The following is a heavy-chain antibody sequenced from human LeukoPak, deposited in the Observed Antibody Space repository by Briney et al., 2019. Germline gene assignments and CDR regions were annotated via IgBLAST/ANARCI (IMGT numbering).Heavy chain of an antibody. CDR2: IRYDGSNK. D-gene: IGHD2-15*01. CDR3: AVDCSGGSCYYEDFDY. J-gene: IGHJ4*02. Sequence: GGSLRLSCAASGFTFSSYGMHWVRQAPGKGLEWVAFIRYDGSNKYYADSVKGRFTISRDNSKNTLYLQMNSLRAEDTAVYYCAVDCSGGSCYYEDFDYWGQGTLVTVSS. CDR1: GFTFSSYG. V-gene: IGHV3-30*02.